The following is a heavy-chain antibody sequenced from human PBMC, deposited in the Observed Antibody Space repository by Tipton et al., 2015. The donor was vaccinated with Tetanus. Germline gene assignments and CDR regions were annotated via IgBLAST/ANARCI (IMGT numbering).Heavy chain of an antibody. CDR2: ISYSGTT. CDR1: GASITTYH. D-gene: IGHD1-1*01. CDR3: ARHYNYPSIFDF. Sequence: TLSLTCTVSGASITTYHWSWIRQPPGKGLEWVGYISYSGTTNYNPSLKSRVTISADTSKNQFSLRLSSVTAADTAVYYCARHYNYPSIFDFWGQGALVTVSS. J-gene: IGHJ4*02. V-gene: IGHV4-59*01.